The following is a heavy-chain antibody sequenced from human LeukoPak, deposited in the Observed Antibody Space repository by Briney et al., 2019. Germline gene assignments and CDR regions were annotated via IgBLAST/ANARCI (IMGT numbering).Heavy chain of an antibody. Sequence: PGGSLRLSCTVSGLSFSGQWMNWVRQSPGQGLEWVANIKYDGSEKYYVDSVKSRFTIFREDAKNSLSLQMDSVRPEDTAVYYCAFNNNFKYRGQGTLVIVSS. CDR1: GLSFSGQW. J-gene: IGHJ4*02. V-gene: IGHV3-7*01. CDR2: IKYDGSEK. CDR3: AFNNNFKY. D-gene: IGHD4-11*01.